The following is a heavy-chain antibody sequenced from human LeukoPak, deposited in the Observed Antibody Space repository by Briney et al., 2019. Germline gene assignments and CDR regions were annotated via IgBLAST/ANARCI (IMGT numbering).Heavy chain of an antibody. CDR3: AREKWGFTF. D-gene: IGHD3-10*01. V-gene: IGHV3-53*01. CDR2: IHSGGTT. CDR1: GFTVSSNY. Sequence: PGGSLRLSCAASGFTVSSNYMSWVRQAPGKGLEWVSGIHSGGTTLYADSVKGRFTMSRDNSKNTLYLQMNSLRDEDTAVYYCAREKWGFTFWGQGTLVTVSS. J-gene: IGHJ4*02.